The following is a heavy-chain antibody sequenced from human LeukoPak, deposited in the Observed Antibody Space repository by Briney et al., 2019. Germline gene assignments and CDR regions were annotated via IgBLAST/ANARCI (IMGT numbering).Heavy chain of an antibody. V-gene: IGHV4-30-4*01. CDR3: ARDGVVVAATDT. Sequence: SETLSLTCTVSGGSISSGDYYWSWIRQPPGKGLEWIGYIYYSGSTYYNPSLKSRVTISVDTSKNQFSLKLSSVTAADTAVYYCARDGVVVAATDTWGQGTLVTVSS. D-gene: IGHD2-15*01. CDR2: IYYSGST. J-gene: IGHJ5*02. CDR1: GGSISSGDYY.